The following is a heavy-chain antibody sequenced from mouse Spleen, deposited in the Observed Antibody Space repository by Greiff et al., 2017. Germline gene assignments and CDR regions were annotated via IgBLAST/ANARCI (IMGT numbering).Heavy chain of an antibody. V-gene: IGHV1-39*01. CDR2: INPNYGTT. D-gene: IGHD1-1*01. CDR1: GYSFTDYN. Sequence: EVHLVESGPELVKPGASVKISCKASGYSFTDYNMNWVKQSNGKSLEWIGVINPNYGTTSYNQKFKGKATLTVDQSSSTAYMQLNSLTSEDSAVYYCARPDYYGSRIYAMDYWGQGTSVTVSS. CDR3: ARPDYYGSRIYAMDY. J-gene: IGHJ4*01.